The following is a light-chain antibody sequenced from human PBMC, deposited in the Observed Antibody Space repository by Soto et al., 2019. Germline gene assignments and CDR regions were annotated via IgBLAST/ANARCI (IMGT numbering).Light chain of an antibody. CDR3: SSYTSSSTLVV. V-gene: IGLV2-14*03. Sequence: QSVLTQPASVSGSPGQSSTISCTGTSSDIGGYNYVSWYQHHPGKAPKLMIYDVSKRPSGVSNRFSGSKSGNTASLTISGLQAEDEADYYCSSYTSSSTLVVFGGGTKVTVL. J-gene: IGLJ2*01. CDR2: DVS. CDR1: SSDIGGYNY.